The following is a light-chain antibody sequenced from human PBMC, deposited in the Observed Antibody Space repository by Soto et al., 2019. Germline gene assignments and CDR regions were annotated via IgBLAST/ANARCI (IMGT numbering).Light chain of an antibody. V-gene: IGKV3-20*01. Sequence: GLKQSPGTLSLYPGERATLSCRASQSVSSSYLAWYQQKPGRAPRLLLYGASRRATGIPDRFSGSGSGTEFTLTINRLEPEDFAVYYCQQYDSSPWTFGRGTKVDIK. CDR2: GAS. J-gene: IGKJ1*01. CDR3: QQYDSSPWT. CDR1: QSVSSSY.